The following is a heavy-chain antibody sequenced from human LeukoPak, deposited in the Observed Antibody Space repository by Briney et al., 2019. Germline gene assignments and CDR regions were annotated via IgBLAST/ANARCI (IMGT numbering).Heavy chain of an antibody. CDR2: ISSSSSYI. CDR1: RFTFSSYS. Sequence: PGGSLRLSCAASRFTFSSYSMNWVRQAPGKGLEWVSSISSSSSYIYYADSVKGRFTISRDNAKNSLYLQMNSLRAEDTAVYYCARVPVYGKTAYYFDYWGQGTLVTVSS. CDR3: ARVPVYGKTAYYFDY. V-gene: IGHV3-21*01. D-gene: IGHD1-14*01. J-gene: IGHJ4*02.